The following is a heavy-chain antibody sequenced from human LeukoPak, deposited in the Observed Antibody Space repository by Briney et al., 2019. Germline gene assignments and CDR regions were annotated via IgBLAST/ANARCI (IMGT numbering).Heavy chain of an antibody. CDR3: ARALLTSPPDYGMDA. Sequence: GGSLRLSCAASGFTFSSYGMHWVRQAPGKGLEWVAVIWYDGSNKYYADSVKGRFTISRDNSKNTLYLQMNSLRAEDTAVYYCARALLTSPPDYGMDAWGKGTTVTVSS. CDR2: IWYDGSNK. V-gene: IGHV3-33*01. J-gene: IGHJ6*04. CDR1: GFTFSSYG. D-gene: IGHD2/OR15-2a*01.